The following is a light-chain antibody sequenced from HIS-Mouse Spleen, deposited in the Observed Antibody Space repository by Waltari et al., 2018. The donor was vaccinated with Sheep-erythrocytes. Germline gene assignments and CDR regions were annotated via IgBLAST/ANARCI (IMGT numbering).Light chain of an antibody. CDR3: QQYKNWPPGT. CDR1: QSVSSN. V-gene: IGKV3-15*01. J-gene: IGKJ2*02. CDR2: GAS. Sequence: EIVMTQSPATLSVSPGERATLSCRASQSVSSNLAWYQQKPGQAPRLRIYGASTRATGIPARFRGSGSGTEFTLTISSMQSEDFAGYYCQQYKNWPPGTFGQGTKLEIK.